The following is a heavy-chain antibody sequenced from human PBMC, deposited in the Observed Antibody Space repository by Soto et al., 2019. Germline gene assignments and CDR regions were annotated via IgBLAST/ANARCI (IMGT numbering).Heavy chain of an antibody. CDR3: AGGYSYGYGSWDYYYGMDV. CDR2: ISSSSSYT. J-gene: IGHJ6*02. CDR1: GFTFSDYY. Sequence: PGGSLRLSCAASGFTFSDYYMSWIRQAPGKGLEWVSYISSSSSYTNYADSVKGRFTISRDNAKNSLYLQMNSLRAEDTAVYYCAGGYSYGYGSWDYYYGMDVWGQGTTVTVSS. V-gene: IGHV3-11*06. D-gene: IGHD5-18*01.